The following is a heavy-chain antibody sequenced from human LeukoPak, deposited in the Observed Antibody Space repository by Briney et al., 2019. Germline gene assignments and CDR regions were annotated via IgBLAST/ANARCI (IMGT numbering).Heavy chain of an antibody. V-gene: IGHV3-53*05. Sequence: GGSLRLSCAASGFTVSSNYMSWVRQAPGKGLEWVSVIYSGGSTYYADSVKGRFTISRDNSKNTLYLQMNSLRAEDTAVYYCAKDLRYCSSTSCPYYYYMDVWGKGTTVTVSS. CDR1: GFTVSSNY. CDR2: IYSGGST. J-gene: IGHJ6*03. CDR3: AKDLRYCSSTSCPYYYYMDV. D-gene: IGHD2-2*01.